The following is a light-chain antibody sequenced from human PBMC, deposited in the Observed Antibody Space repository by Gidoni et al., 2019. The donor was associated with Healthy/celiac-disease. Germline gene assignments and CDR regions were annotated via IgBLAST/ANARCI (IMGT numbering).Light chain of an antibody. J-gene: IGLJ2*01. V-gene: IGLV1-40*01. CDR1: SSNIGAGYD. CDR2: GNS. Sequence: QSVPTQPPSVSGAPGHRVTISCTGSSSNIGAGYDVHWYQQLPGTAPKLLIYGNSNRPSGVPDRFSGSKSGTSASLAITGLQAEDEADYYCQSYDSSLSGSVVFGGGTKLTVL. CDR3: QSYDSSLSGSVV.